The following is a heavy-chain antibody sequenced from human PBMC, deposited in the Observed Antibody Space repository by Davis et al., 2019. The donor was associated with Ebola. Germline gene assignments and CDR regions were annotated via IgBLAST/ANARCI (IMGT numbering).Heavy chain of an antibody. CDR1: GGSISSSSYY. V-gene: IGHV4-39*07. CDR3: ARDKGILEYYFDY. J-gene: IGHJ4*02. Sequence: PSETLSLTCTVSGGSISSSSYYWGWIRQPPGKGLEWIGSIYYSGSTYYNPSLKSRVTISVDTSKNQFSLKLSSVTAADTAVYYCARDKGILEYYFDYWGQGTLVTVSS. D-gene: IGHD2-15*01. CDR2: IYYSGST.